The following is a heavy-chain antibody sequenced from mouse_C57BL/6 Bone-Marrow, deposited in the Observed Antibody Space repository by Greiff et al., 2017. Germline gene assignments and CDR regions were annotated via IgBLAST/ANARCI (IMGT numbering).Heavy chain of an antibody. J-gene: IGHJ3*01. D-gene: IGHD2-5*01. V-gene: IGHV3-6*01. CDR3: ARPYYSNSAWFAY. CDR1: GYSITSGYY. Sequence: EVKLVESGPGLVKPSQSLSLTCSVTGYSITSGYYWNWIRQFPGNKLEWMGYISYDGSNNYNPSLKKLISITRDTSKNQFFLKLNSVTTEDTATYYCARPYYSNSAWFAYWGQGTLVTVSA. CDR2: ISYDGSN.